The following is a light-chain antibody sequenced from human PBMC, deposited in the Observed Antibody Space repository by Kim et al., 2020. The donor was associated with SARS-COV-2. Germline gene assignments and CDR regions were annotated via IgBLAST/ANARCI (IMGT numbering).Light chain of an antibody. Sequence: QSVPISCPGTSCDVAHYNSVSWYQQPPGKAPKLMIYGVYKRPSGVPDRFSGSKSGNTASLTVSGLQAEDEADYYCSSYAGSDNYVFGTGTKVTVL. CDR1: SCDVAHYNS. V-gene: IGLV2-8*01. CDR3: SSYAGSDNYV. J-gene: IGLJ1*01. CDR2: GVY.